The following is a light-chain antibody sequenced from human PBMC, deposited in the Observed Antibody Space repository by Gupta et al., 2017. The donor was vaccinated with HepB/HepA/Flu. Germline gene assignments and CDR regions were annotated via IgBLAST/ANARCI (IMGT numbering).Light chain of an antibody. CDR1: NIGSNS. CDR2: YTR. J-gene: IGLJ1*01. Sequence: SSVLTQPPSVSVAPGKTARITCGANNIGSNSVHWYQQKPGQAPALVIYYTRDRPSGIPERFSGSKSGNTATLTISRVEAGDEADYYCQVWDSSSDHYVFGTGTKVTVL. V-gene: IGLV3-21*04. CDR3: QVWDSSSDHYV.